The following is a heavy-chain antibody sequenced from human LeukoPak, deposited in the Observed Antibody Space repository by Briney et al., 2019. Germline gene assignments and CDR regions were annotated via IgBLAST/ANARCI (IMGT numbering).Heavy chain of an antibody. V-gene: IGHV3-21*01. CDR1: GFTFSSYS. J-gene: IGHJ4*02. Sequence: AGGSLRLSCAASGFTFSSYSMNWVRQAPGKGLEWVSSISSSSSYIYYADSVKGRFTISRDNAKNSLYLQMNSLRAEDTAVYYGARESNIAADFDYWGQGTLVTVSA. CDR3: ARESNIAADFDY. CDR2: ISSSSSYI. D-gene: IGHD6-6*01.